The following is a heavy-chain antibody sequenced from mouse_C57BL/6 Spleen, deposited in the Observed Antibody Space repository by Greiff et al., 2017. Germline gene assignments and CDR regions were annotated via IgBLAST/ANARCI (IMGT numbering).Heavy chain of an antibody. V-gene: IGHV1-50*01. D-gene: IGHD3-2*02. CDR2: IDPSDSYT. CDR1: GYTFTSYW. CDR3: ARVSSGYFDY. Sequence: QVQLQQPGAELVKPGASVKLSCKASGYTFTSYWMQWVKQRPGQGLEWIGEIDPSDSYTNYNQKFKGKATLTVDTSSSTAYMQLSSLTSEDSAVYYCARVSSGYFDYWGQGTTLTVSS. J-gene: IGHJ2*01.